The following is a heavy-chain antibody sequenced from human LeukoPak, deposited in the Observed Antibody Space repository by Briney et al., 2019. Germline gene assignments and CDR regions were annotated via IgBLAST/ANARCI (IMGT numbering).Heavy chain of an antibody. CDR3: AREEAGSYSDYYFDY. Sequence: GGSLRLSCAASGFTFSSYAMHWVRQAPGKGLEWVAVISYDGSNKYYAVSVKGRFTISRDNSKNTLYLQMNSLRAEDTAVYYCAREEAGSYSDYYFDYWGQGTLVTVSS. CDR2: ISYDGSNK. J-gene: IGHJ4*02. D-gene: IGHD3-10*01. V-gene: IGHV3-30-3*01. CDR1: GFTFSSYA.